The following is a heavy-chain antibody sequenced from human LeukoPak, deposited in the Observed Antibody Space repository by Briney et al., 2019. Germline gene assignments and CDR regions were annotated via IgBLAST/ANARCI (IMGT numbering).Heavy chain of an antibody. V-gene: IGHV3-30*18. CDR2: TSYDGSNK. CDR3: AKGHSSGWYLDS. J-gene: IGHJ4*02. CDR1: GFTFSSYD. Sequence: PGGSLRLSCAASGFTFSSYDMHWVRQAPGKGLEWVALTSYDGSNKYYADSVKGRFTISRDSSTNTLYLQMISLRAEDTAVYYCAKGHSSGWYLDSWGQGTLVPVSS. D-gene: IGHD6-19*01.